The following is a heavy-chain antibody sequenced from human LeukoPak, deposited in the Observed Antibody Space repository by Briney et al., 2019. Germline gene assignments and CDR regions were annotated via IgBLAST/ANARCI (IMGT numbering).Heavy chain of an antibody. V-gene: IGHV1-8*01. CDR1: GYTFTSYD. CDR3: ARDGSRYCSGGSCRRYYYGMDV. J-gene: IGHJ6*02. D-gene: IGHD2-15*01. Sequence: ASVKVSCKASGYTFTSYDINWVRQATGQGLEWMGWMNPNSGNTGYAQKFQGRVTMTRNTSISTAYMELSSLRSEDTAVYYCARDGSRYCSGGSCRRYYYGMDVWGQGTTVTVSS. CDR2: MNPNSGNT.